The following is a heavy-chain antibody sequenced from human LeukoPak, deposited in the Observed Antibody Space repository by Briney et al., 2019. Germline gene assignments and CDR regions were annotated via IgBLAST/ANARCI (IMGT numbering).Heavy chain of an antibody. CDR1: GFSLSDHY. Sequence: PGGSLRLSCAASGFSLSDHYMSWVRQAPGKGLEWIAYISGSGETTYYADSVKGRFTISRDNAEKSVFLQMNGLRVDDTAVYYCARDLGRWLVRGYFEHWGQGILVIVSS. CDR2: ISGSGETT. V-gene: IGHV3-11*01. D-gene: IGHD6-19*01. J-gene: IGHJ4*02. CDR3: ARDLGRWLVRGYFEH.